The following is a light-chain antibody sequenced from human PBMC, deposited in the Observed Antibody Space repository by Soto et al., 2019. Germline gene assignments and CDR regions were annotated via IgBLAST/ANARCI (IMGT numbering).Light chain of an antibody. V-gene: IGKV1-5*03. CDR1: QSIDSW. Sequence: DIQMTQSPSTLSASVGDRVTITCRASQSIDSWLAWYQQKPGKAPKLLIYKTSNLESGVPSRFSGSGSGTEFSLTISSLQPDDFATYYCQQYKSFSLTFGGGTRVELK. CDR2: KTS. CDR3: QQYKSFSLT. J-gene: IGKJ4*01.